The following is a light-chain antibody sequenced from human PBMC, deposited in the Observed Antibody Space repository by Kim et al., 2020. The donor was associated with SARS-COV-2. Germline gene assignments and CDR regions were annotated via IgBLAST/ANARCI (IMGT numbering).Light chain of an antibody. CDR1: RLRSYY. Sequence: ALGQTVRITCQGDRLRSYYASWYQQKPGQAPVLVIYGKNNRPSGIPDRLSGSSSGNTASLTITGAQAEDEADYYCNSRDSSGNHWVFGGGTQLTVL. V-gene: IGLV3-19*01. J-gene: IGLJ3*02. CDR2: GKN. CDR3: NSRDSSGNHWV.